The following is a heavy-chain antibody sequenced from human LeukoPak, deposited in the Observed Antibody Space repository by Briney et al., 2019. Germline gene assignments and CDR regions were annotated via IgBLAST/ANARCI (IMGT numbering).Heavy chain of an antibody. CDR3: ARSRWRVPASRDDY. V-gene: IGHV1-18*01. CDR1: GYTFTSYG. D-gene: IGHD2-2*01. J-gene: IGHJ4*02. CDR2: ISAYNGNT. Sequence: ASVKVSCKASGYTFTSYGISWVRQAPGQGLEWMGWISAYNGNTNYAQKLQGGVTMTTDTSTSTAYMELRSLRSDDTAVYYCARSRWRVPASRDDYWGQGTLVTVSS.